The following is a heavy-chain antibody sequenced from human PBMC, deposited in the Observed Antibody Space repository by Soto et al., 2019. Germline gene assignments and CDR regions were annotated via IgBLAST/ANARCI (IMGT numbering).Heavy chain of an antibody. CDR1: GFTFSRYT. J-gene: IGHJ4*02. V-gene: IGHV3-48*04. D-gene: IGHD1-26*01. CDR3: ARDKSGTYSIDY. CDR2: ISGGGGTM. Sequence: EVQVVESGGGAVQPGRSLRLSCAASGFTFSRYTMNWVRQAPGKGLEWLSYISGGGGTMSYADSVKGRVTISRDNAKNSLYLQMDSLRAEDTAVYYCARDKSGTYSIDYWGQGTLVTVSS.